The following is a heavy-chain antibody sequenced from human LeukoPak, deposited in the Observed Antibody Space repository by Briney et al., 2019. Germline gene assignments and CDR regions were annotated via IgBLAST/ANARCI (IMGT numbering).Heavy chain of an antibody. J-gene: IGHJ4*02. CDR2: FDPEDGET. D-gene: IGHD2-15*01. CDR1: GYTLTELS. V-gene: IGHV1-24*01. CDR3: ATPFTRYCSGGSCEDY. Sequence: GASVTVSCTVSGYTLTELSMHWVRQAPGKGLEWMGGFDPEDGETIYAQKFQGRVTMTEDTSTDTAYMELSSLRSEDTAVYYCATPFTRYCSGGSCEDYWGQGTLVTVSS.